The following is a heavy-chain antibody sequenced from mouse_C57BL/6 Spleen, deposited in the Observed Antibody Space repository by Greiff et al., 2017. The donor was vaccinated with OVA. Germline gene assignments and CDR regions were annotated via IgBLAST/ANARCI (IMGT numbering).Heavy chain of an antibody. D-gene: IGHD1-2*01. Sequence: EVQRVESGGGLVKPGGSLKLSCAASGFTFSSYAMSWVRQTPGQRLEWVATISDGGGYTYYPDNVKGPSTISGDTANSNLYLQMSHLTSEDTAMYYCARGGDDGGAAIADWGQGTPVTVSA. CDR2: ISDGGGYT. V-gene: IGHV5-4*01. J-gene: IGHJ3*01. CDR1: GFTFSSYA. CDR3: ARGGDDGGAAIAD.